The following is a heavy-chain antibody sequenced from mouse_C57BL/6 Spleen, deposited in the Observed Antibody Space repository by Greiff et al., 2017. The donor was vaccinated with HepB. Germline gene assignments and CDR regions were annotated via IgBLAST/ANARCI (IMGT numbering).Heavy chain of an antibody. J-gene: IGHJ2*01. CDR2: IGPGSGST. CDR3: ARPTGRSLFDY. V-gene: IGHV1-77*01. CDR1: GYTFTDYY. Sequence: QVHVKQSGAELVKPGASVKISCKASGYTFTDYYINWVKQRPGQGLEWIGKIGPGSGSTYYNEKFKGKATLTADKSSSTTYMQLSSLTSEDSAVYFCARPTGRSLFDYWGQGTTLTVSS. D-gene: IGHD4-1*02.